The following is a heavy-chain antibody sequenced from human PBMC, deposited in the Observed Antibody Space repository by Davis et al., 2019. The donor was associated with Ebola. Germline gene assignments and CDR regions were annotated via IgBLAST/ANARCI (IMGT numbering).Heavy chain of an antibody. CDR1: GFSFSTYG. J-gene: IGHJ4*02. CDR2: ISVRSSYI. CDR3: AKVGYNDFDH. Sequence: GESLKISCAASGFSFSTYGMHWVRQAPGQGLEWVSSISVRSSYINYGDSVRGRFTISRDDASNSVYLQMNSLRPEDTAVYYCAKVGYNDFDHWGQGTLVTVSS. V-gene: IGHV3-21*01. D-gene: IGHD5-24*01.